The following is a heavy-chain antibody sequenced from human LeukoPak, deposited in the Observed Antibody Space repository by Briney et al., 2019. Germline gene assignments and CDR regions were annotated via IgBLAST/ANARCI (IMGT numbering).Heavy chain of an antibody. CDR3: ARSPRGYSXGYXFDY. D-gene: IGHD5-18*01. Sequence: GRSLRLSCAASGFTFSSYAMHWVRQAPGKGLEWVAVISYDGSNKYYADSVKGRFTISRDNSKNTLYLQMNSLRAEDTAVYYCARSPRGYSXGYXFDYWGQGTLVTVSS. CDR2: ISYDGSNK. V-gene: IGHV3-30-3*01. CDR1: GFTFSSYA. J-gene: IGHJ4*02.